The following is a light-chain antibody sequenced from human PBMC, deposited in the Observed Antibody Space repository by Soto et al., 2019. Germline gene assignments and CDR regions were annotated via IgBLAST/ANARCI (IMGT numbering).Light chain of an antibody. J-gene: IGKJ1*01. CDR1: QSVGSN. CDR3: QQHNNWPTWT. V-gene: IGKV3-15*01. CDR2: AAS. Sequence: ETVMTQSPATLSVSPGERATLSCRASQSVGSNLAWYQQKPGQAPRLLIYAASTRATDIPARFSGSGSGTEFTLTISSLQSEDFAVYYCQQHNNWPTWTFGQGTKVDI.